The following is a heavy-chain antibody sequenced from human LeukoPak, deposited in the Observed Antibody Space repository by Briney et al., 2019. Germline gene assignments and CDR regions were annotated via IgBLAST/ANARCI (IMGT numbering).Heavy chain of an antibody. CDR1: GFTFSSYA. CDR2: ISGSGGST. D-gene: IGHD4-17*01. Sequence: QAGGSLRLSCAASGFTFSSYAICWVRQAPGKGLEWVSAISGSGGSTYYADSVKGRFTISRDNSKNTLYLQMNSLRAEDTAVYYCAKDAYGDYGSDYWGQGTLVTVSS. J-gene: IGHJ4*02. V-gene: IGHV3-23*01. CDR3: AKDAYGDYGSDY.